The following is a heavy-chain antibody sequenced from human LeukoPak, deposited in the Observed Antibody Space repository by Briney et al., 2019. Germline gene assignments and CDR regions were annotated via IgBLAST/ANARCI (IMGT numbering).Heavy chain of an antibody. Sequence: GWSLRLSCAASKFTFSHYGMHWVRQAPGKGLEWVAVIWNDGSNQYYADSVKGRFTVSRDNSQNTLYLQMNSLRPEDTAVYYCTKDAQRGFDYSNSLEKWGRGTLVTVSS. J-gene: IGHJ4*02. V-gene: IGHV3-33*06. CDR3: TKDAQRGFDYSNSLEK. D-gene: IGHD4-11*01. CDR1: KFTFSHYG. CDR2: IWNDGSNQ.